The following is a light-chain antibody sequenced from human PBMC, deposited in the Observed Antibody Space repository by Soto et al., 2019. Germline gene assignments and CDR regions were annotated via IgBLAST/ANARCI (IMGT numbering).Light chain of an antibody. CDR1: SSDVGGYNY. CDR3: SSYKSRNTRYV. V-gene: IGLV2-14*01. Sequence: QSVLTQPASVSGSPGQSITISCTGTSSDVGGYNYVSWYQQHPGKAPRLMIYDVSSRPSGVSYRFSGSKSGNTASLTISGLQAEDEADYYCSSYKSRNTRYVFGTGTKVTVL. CDR2: DVS. J-gene: IGLJ1*01.